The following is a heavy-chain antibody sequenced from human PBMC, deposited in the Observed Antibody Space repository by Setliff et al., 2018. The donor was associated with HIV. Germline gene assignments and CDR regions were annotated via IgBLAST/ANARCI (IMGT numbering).Heavy chain of an antibody. CDR3: ARAEWIQLWFGAFDI. Sequence: SETLSLTCTVSGASISSYYWNWFRQSAGKGLEWIGHINTSGSTKYNPSLKSRVTMSVDTSKNQFSLKLSSVTAADTAVYYCARAEWIQLWFGAFDIWGQGTMVTVSS. CDR2: INTSGST. D-gene: IGHD5-18*01. J-gene: IGHJ3*02. CDR1: GASISSYY. V-gene: IGHV4-4*07.